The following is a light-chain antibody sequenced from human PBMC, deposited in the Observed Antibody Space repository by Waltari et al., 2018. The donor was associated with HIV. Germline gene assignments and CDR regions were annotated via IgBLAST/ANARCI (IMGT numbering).Light chain of an antibody. J-gene: IGLJ3*02. CDR1: TGPVTNGHY. CDR2: DTT. V-gene: IGLV7-46*01. CDR3: LLSYNGVRV. Sequence: QAVVTQESSLTVSPGGTVTLTCNSNTGPVTNGHYPYWLQQRPGQAPMTLICDTTKGHSWTPARFSGYRLGGKAVLTLSGAQPDDEADYYCLLSYNGVRVFGGGTKVTVL.